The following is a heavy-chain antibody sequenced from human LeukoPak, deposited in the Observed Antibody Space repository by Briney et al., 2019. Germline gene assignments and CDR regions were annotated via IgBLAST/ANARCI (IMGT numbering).Heavy chain of an antibody. Sequence: GGSLRLSCAASGFTFSSYEMNWVRQAPGKGLEWVSYISSSGSTIYYADSVKGRFTLSRDNSKNTLYLQMNSLRAEDTAVYYCAKGIGRGGGSCLDYWGQGTLVTVSS. V-gene: IGHV3-48*03. CDR1: GFTFSSYE. CDR3: AKGIGRGGGSCLDY. J-gene: IGHJ4*02. D-gene: IGHD2-15*01. CDR2: ISSSGSTI.